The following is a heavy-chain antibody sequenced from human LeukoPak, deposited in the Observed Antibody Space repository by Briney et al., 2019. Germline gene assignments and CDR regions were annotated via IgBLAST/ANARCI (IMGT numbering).Heavy chain of an antibody. D-gene: IGHD3-22*01. CDR1: GFSFRSYG. V-gene: IGHV3-30*18. CDR2: ISYDGSNK. Sequence: GGSLRLSCAASGFSFRSYGMHWVRQTPGKGLEWVAVISYDGSNKYYADSVKGRFTISRDNSKNTLYLQMNSLRPEDTAVYYCAKDKLQFLILDYFDYWGQGTLVTVSS. J-gene: IGHJ4*02. CDR3: AKDKLQFLILDYFDY.